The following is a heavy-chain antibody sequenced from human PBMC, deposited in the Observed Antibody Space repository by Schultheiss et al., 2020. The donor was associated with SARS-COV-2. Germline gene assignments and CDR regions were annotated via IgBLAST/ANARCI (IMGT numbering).Heavy chain of an antibody. V-gene: IGHV3-21*01. CDR3: ARVGYCSGGSCYSGFRYFDY. CDR1: GFTFGDYA. J-gene: IGHJ4*02. Sequence: GGSLRLSCTASGFTFGDYAMSWVRQAPGKGLEWVSSISSSSSYIYYADSVKGRFTISRDNAKNSLYLQMNSLRAEDTAVYYCARVGYCSGGSCYSGFRYFDYWGQGTLVTVSS. D-gene: IGHD2-15*01. CDR2: ISSSSSYI.